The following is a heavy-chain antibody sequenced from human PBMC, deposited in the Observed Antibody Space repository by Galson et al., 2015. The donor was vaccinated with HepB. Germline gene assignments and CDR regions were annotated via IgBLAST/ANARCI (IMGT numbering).Heavy chain of an antibody. Sequence: SLRLSCAASGFTFSRYAMHWVRQAPGKGLEWVAVILPDGYNKYYADSVKGRFTISRDDSINTVYLQMNSLRGEDTAVYHCAKDQYHYGSGTYAASDYWGQGTLVTVSS. CDR1: GFTFSRYA. D-gene: IGHD3-10*01. CDR3: AKDQYHYGSGTYAASDY. V-gene: IGHV3-30*18. CDR2: ILPDGYNK. J-gene: IGHJ4*02.